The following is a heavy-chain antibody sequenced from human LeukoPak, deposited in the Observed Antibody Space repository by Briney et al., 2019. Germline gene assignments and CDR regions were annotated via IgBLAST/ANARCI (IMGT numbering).Heavy chain of an antibody. Sequence: SETLSLTCAVYGGSFSGYYWSWIRQPPGKGLEWIGAIGHSGSTSYNPSLKSRVTISVDTSKNQFSLKLSSVTAADTAVYYCARGPFGSVPYYYYGLDVWGQGTTVTVSS. J-gene: IGHJ6*02. CDR2: IGHSGST. V-gene: IGHV4-34*01. CDR3: ARGPFGSVPYYYYGLDV. CDR1: GGSFSGYY. D-gene: IGHD3-16*01.